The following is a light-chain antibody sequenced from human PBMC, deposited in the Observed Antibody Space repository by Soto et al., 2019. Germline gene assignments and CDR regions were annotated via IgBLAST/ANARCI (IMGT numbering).Light chain of an antibody. CDR2: KAS. CDR1: QTISSW. J-gene: IGKJ4*02. Sequence: DIQMTQSPSTLSGSVGDRVTITCRASQTISSWLAWYQQKPGKAPKLLIYKASTLKSGVPARFSGSGSGTEFTLTISSLQPDDFATYYCQQYNSQSEAFGGGTKVELK. CDR3: QQYNSQSEA. V-gene: IGKV1-5*03.